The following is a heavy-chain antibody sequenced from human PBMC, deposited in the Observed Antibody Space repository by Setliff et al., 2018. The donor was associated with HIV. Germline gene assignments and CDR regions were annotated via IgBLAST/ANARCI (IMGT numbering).Heavy chain of an antibody. V-gene: IGHV4-61*02. J-gene: IGHJ6*03. CDR1: GGSISSGSYY. Sequence: SETLSLTCTVSGGSISSGSYYWSWIRQPAGKGLEWIGRIYTSGTTYYNPSLKSRLTISVDTSKNLFSLRVTSVTAADTAIYYCARHVPDYDFWSGSPAHYYYYYMDVWGKGTTVTVSS. D-gene: IGHD3-3*01. CDR3: ARHVPDYDFWSGSPAHYYYYYMDV. CDR2: IYTSGTT.